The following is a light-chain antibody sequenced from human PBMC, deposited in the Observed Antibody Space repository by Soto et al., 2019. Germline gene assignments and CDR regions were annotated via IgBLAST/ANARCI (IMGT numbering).Light chain of an antibody. Sequence: QSALTQPASVSASPGEPITISCTGTTSDVGSYRLVSWYQQHPGKAPKLMIYEDDGRPSGVSNRFSGSKSGNTASLTISGLQAEDEADYYCSSYAGRSSFVVFGGGTKLTVL. V-gene: IGLV2-23*01. J-gene: IGLJ2*01. CDR2: EDD. CDR3: SSYAGRSSFVV. CDR1: TSDVGSYRL.